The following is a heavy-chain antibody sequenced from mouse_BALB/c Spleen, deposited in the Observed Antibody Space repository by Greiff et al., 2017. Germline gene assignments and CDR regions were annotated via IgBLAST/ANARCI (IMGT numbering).Heavy chain of an antibody. CDR3: ARRYYAMDY. CDR1: GYTFTSYN. J-gene: IGHJ4*01. CDR2: IYPGNGDT. Sequence: QVQLQQPGAELVKPGASVKMSCKASGYTFTSYNMHWVKQTPGQGLEWIGAIYPGNGDTSYNQKFKGKATLTADKSSSTAYMQLSSLTSEDSAVYYCARRYYAMDYWGQGTSVTVSS. V-gene: IGHV1-12*01.